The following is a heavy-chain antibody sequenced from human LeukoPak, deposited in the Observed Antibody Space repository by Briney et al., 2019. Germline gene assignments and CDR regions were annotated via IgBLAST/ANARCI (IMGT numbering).Heavy chain of an antibody. CDR2: ISWNSGSI. D-gene: IGHD3-3*01. CDR3: AKVTYYDFWSGYPQVSYFDY. Sequence: PGGSLRLSCAASGFTFDDYAMHWVRHAPGKGLEWVSGISWNSGSIGYADSVKGRLTISRDNAKNSLYLQMNSLRAEDTALYYCAKVTYYDFWSGYPQVSYFDYWGQGTLVTVSS. V-gene: IGHV3-9*01. J-gene: IGHJ4*02. CDR1: GFTFDDYA.